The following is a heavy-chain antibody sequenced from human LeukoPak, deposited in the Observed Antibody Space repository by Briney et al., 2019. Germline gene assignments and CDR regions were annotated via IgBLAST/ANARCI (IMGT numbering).Heavy chain of an antibody. J-gene: IGHJ4*02. V-gene: IGHV3-23*01. Sequence: HSGVSLRLSCAASGFTFSSYAMSWVRQAPGEGRECVSAISGSGGSTYYADSVKGRFTISRDNSKNTLYLQMNSLRAEDTAVYYCARCSSTGCASSPLAGYLYWGQGTLVTVSS. CDR2: ISGSGGST. D-gene: IGHD2-2*01. CDR1: GFTFSSYA. CDR3: ARCSSTGCASSPLAGYLY.